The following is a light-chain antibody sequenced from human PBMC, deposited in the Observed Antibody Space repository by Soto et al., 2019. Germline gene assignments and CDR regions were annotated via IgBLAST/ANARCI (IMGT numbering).Light chain of an antibody. J-gene: IGLJ2*01. CDR3: ATWDGSLPGEV. CDR1: SSNIGNNY. V-gene: IGLV1-51*01. CDR2: DNN. Sequence: QSVLTQSPSVSAAPGQKVTISCYGSSSNIGNNYVSWYQQLPGTAPKLLIYDNNKRPSGIPDRFSGSKSGTSGTLDITGRQTGDEADYYCATWDGSLPGEVFGGGTKLPVL.